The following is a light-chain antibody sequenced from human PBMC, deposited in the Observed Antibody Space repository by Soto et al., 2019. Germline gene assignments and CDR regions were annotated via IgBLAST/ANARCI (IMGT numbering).Light chain of an antibody. Sequence: QSVLTQPPSASGTPGQRVTISCSGGSSNIGTNAVNWYQHVPGTAPKLLIYNNDRRPSGVPDRFSASKSGTSASLAISGLQSAEEADYCCSTWDDSLDGPVFGGGTQLTVL. V-gene: IGLV1-44*01. CDR2: NND. J-gene: IGLJ2*01. CDR3: STWDDSLDGPV. CDR1: SSNIGTNA.